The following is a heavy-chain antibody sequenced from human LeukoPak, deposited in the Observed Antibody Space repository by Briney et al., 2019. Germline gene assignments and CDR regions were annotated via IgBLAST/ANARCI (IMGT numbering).Heavy chain of an antibody. CDR3: ARGFYLDY. CDR1: GFTFSTYA. V-gene: IGHV3-30*01. Sequence: GGSLRLSCAASGFTFSTYAMHWVRQAPGKGLEWLAVISYDGSTKYYADSVKGRITISRDNSKNTLSLQMNSLRAEDTAVYYCARGFYLDYWGQGTLVTGSS. CDR2: ISYDGSTK. J-gene: IGHJ4*02.